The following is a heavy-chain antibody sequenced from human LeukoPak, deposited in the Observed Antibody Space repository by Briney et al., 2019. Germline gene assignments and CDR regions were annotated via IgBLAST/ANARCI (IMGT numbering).Heavy chain of an antibody. D-gene: IGHD3-10*01. J-gene: IGHJ4*02. CDR2: IYYSGST. V-gene: IGHV4-59*08. Sequence: SETLSLTCTVSGGSISSYYWSWIRQPPGKGLEWIGYIYYSGSTNYNPSLKSRVTISVDTSKNQFSLKLSFVTAADTAVYYCARHDFAEVRGVNPLYYFDYWGQGTLVTVSS. CDR1: GGSISSYY. CDR3: ARHDFAEVRGVNPLYYFDY.